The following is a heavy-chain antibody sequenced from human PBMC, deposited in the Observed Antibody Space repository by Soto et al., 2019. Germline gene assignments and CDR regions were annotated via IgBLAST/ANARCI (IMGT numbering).Heavy chain of an antibody. J-gene: IGHJ4*02. D-gene: IGHD3-10*01. CDR1: GFSLSNARMG. CDR2: IFSNDEK. CDR3: ARILPAADYYGSGSYLDY. V-gene: IGHV2-26*01. Sequence: QVTLKESGPVLVKPTETLTLTCTVSGFSLSNARMGVSWIRQPPGKALEWLAHIFSNDEKSYSTSLKSRLTISKDTSKSQVVSTMTNMAPVDPATCYCARILPAADYYGSGSYLDYWGQGTLVTVSS.